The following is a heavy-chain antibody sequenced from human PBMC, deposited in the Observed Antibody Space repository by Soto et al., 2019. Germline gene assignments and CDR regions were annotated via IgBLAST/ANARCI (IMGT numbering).Heavy chain of an antibody. J-gene: IGHJ6*02. CDR3: EAEMTFGKLSVV. CDR2: IFPKFGTT. V-gene: IGHV1-69*13. D-gene: IGHD3-16*02. CDR1: GFTFSSSA. Sequence: ASVKVSCKASGFTFSSSAVQWLRQAPGQGLEWMGGIFPKFGTTYSAQKLQDRLTITADESTSTVYMQLSSLRLDDTAVYYCEAEMTFGKLSVVWGQGTTVTVSS.